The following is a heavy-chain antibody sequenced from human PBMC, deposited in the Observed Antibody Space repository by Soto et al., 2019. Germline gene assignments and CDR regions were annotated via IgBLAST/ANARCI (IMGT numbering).Heavy chain of an antibody. D-gene: IGHD6-13*01. V-gene: IGHV4-31*02. Sequence: PSETLSLTCTVSGGSVSSGSYYWSWIRQPPGKGLEWIGYIYYSGSTYYNPSLKSRFSISADTSKNHFSLKLSSVTAADTAVHYCVRGSSSYRFASWGQGTLVTVSS. J-gene: IGHJ4*02. CDR3: VRGSSSYRFAS. CDR2: IYYSGST. CDR1: GGSVSSGSYY.